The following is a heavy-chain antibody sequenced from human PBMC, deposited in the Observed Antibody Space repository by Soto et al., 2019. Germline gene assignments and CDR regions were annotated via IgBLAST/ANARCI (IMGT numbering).Heavy chain of an antibody. Sequence: SETMSLTCDVSGDPLSTGGYTWAWIRQPPGKALEWIGHTYHSGNPYYNPSLKSRVIISVDRSKNQFSLKLSPVTAADTAVYYCARRYSSGFDFWGQGTLVTVSS. D-gene: IGHD6-19*01. J-gene: IGHJ4*02. V-gene: IGHV4-30-2*01. CDR1: GDPLSTGGYT. CDR3: ARRYSSGFDF. CDR2: TYHSGNP.